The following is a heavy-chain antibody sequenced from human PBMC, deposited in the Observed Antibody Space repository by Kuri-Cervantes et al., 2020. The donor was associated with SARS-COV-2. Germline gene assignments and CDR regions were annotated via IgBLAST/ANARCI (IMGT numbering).Heavy chain of an antibody. D-gene: IGHD1-26*01. CDR2: IDQDGYEK. CDR1: GFTFSCYW. Sequence: GGSLRLSCAASGFTFSCYWMGWVRQAPGKGLEWVANIDQDGYEKYFVDSVKGRFSISRDNAKNSLFLQMNSLRAEDTAIYFCARPSLNTGSYFPDWGQGTLVTVPS. CDR3: ARPSLNTGSYFPD. V-gene: IGHV3-7*03. J-gene: IGHJ4*02.